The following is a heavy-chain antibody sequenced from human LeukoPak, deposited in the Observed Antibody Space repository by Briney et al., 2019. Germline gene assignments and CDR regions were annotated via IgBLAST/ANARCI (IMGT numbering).Heavy chain of an antibody. D-gene: IGHD3-22*01. CDR1: GFTFSRYA. CDR3: AKDDTMILH. V-gene: IGHV3-23*01. CDR2: ISGSGGST. J-gene: IGHJ1*01. Sequence: GGSLRLSCAASGFTFSRYAMSGVRQPPGKGLEWVSAISGSGGSTYYADSVKGRFTISRDNSKNPLDLQVNSLRAEDTAVYYCAKDDTMILHWGQGTLVTVSS.